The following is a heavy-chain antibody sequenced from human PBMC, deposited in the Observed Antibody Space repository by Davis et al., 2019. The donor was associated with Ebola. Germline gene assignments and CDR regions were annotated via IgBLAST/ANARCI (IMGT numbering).Heavy chain of an antibody. CDR2: ISPKSGGT. V-gene: IGHV1-2*02. CDR1: GYTFTNYF. J-gene: IGHJ3*02. CDR3: AREAVAGLHDTFDI. D-gene: IGHD6-19*01. Sequence: ASVKVSCKASGYTFTNYFIHWVRQAPGQGLEWMGWISPKSGGTNYAQQFQARVTMTRDTSISTVYMELSRLRSDDTAVYYCAREAVAGLHDTFDIWGQGTMVTVSS.